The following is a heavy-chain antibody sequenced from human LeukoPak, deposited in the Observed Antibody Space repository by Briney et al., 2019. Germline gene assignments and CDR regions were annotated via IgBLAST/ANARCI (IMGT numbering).Heavy chain of an antibody. CDR2: ISSSGGST. D-gene: IGHD3-22*01. J-gene: IGHJ6*02. Sequence: GGSLRLSCAASGFTFSIYAMSWVRQGPGKGLEWVSAISSSGGSTYYADSVKGRFTISRDNSKNTLYLQMNSLRAEDTAVYYCAKVVVTRPYYYYYGMDVWGQGTTVTVSS. CDR1: GFTFSIYA. CDR3: AKVVVTRPYYYYYGMDV. V-gene: IGHV3-23*01.